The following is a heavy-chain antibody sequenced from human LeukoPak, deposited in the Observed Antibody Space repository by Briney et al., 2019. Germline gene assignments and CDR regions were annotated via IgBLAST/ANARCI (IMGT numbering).Heavy chain of an antibody. V-gene: IGHV1-2*02. CDR1: GYTFTGYY. Sequence: ASVKVSCKASGYTFTGYYMHWVRQAPGQGLEWTGWINPNSGGTNYAQKFQGRVTMTRDTSISTAYMELSSLRSDDPAVYYCARDPGVYYGDYVLYWGQGTLVTVSS. CDR3: ARDPGVYYGDYVLY. D-gene: IGHD4-17*01. CDR2: INPNSGGT. J-gene: IGHJ4*02.